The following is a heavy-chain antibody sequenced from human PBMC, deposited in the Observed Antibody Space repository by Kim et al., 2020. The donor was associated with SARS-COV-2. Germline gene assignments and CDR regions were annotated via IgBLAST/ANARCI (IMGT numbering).Heavy chain of an antibody. Sequence: SETLSLTCAVYGGSFSGYYWSWIRQPPGKGLEWIGEISHSGSTNYNPSLKSRGTISVDTAKNQFSLKLSSVTAADTAVYYYSDPYGAAGTSWGQGTLVTGSS. D-gene: IGHD6-13*01. CDR2: ISHSGST. J-gene: IGHJ5*02. CDR3: SDPYGAAGTS. V-gene: IGHV4-34*01. CDR1: GGSFSGYY.